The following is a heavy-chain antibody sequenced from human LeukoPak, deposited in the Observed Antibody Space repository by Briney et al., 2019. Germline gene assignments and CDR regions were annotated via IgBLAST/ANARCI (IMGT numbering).Heavy chain of an antibody. J-gene: IGHJ3*02. V-gene: IGHV3-7*03. CDR2: IKQDGSEK. Sequence: GGSLRLSCAASGFTFSSYWMSWVRQAPGKGLEWVANIKQDGSEKYYVDSVKGRFTISRDNAKNSLYLQMNSLRAEDTAVYYCARGGDILTGYYNIRAFDIWGQGTMVTVSP. CDR3: ARGGDILTGYYNIRAFDI. D-gene: IGHD3-9*01. CDR1: GFTFSSYW.